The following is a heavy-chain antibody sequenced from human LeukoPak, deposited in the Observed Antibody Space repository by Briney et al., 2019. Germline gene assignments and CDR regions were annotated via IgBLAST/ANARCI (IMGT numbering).Heavy chain of an antibody. V-gene: IGHV3-15*01. CDR2: IKSKTDGGTT. Sequence: PGGSLRLSCAASGFTFSNAWMSWVRQAPGKGLEWVGRIKSKTDGGTTDYAAPVKGRFTISRDDSKNTLYLQMNSLKTEDTAVYYCTTDMYYGFWSGYYDYWGQGTLVTVSS. CDR1: GFTFSNAW. J-gene: IGHJ4*02. CDR3: TTDMYYGFWSGYYDY. D-gene: IGHD3-3*01.